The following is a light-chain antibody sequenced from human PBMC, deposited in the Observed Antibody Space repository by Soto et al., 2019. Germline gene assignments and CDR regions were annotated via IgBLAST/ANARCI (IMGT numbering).Light chain of an antibody. V-gene: IGKV1-39*01. J-gene: IGKJ2*01. CDR3: QHSYSTPYT. CDR2: AAS. Sequence: DIPMTQSPSSLSASVGDRVTITCRASQSINSYLNWYQQKPEKAPNLLIYAASNLQSGVPSRFSGSGSGTDFTLTISSLQAEYFATYYCQHSYSTPYTFGQGTKVEIK. CDR1: QSINSY.